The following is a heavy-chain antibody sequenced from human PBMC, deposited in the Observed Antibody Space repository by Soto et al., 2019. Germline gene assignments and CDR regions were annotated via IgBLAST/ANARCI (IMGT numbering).Heavy chain of an antibody. D-gene: IGHD4-17*01. V-gene: IGHV4-38-2*01. CDR1: GDSISSGYY. J-gene: IGHJ4*02. CDR3: ARGVPYGDLRD. Sequence: PSETLSLTCAVSGDSISSGYYWAWIRQPPGKGLEWIGSIYHSGTTYYNPSLKSRVTISVDTSKNQFSLKLSSVTAGDTALYYCARGVPYGDLRDWGQGTLVTVSS. CDR2: IYHSGTT.